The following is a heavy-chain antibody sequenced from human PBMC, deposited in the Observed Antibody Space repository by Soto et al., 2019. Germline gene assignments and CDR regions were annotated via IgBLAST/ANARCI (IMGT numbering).Heavy chain of an antibody. J-gene: IGHJ6*02. CDR1: GFTFSSYS. CDR2: ISSSSSTI. Sequence: GGSLRLSCAASGFTFSSYSMNWVRQAPGKGLEWVSYISSSSSTIYYADSVKGRFTISRDNAKNSLYLQMNSLRDEDTAVYYCARRMIYGDYYYYYGMDVWGQGTTVTVS. D-gene: IGHD4-17*01. CDR3: ARRMIYGDYYYYYGMDV. V-gene: IGHV3-48*02.